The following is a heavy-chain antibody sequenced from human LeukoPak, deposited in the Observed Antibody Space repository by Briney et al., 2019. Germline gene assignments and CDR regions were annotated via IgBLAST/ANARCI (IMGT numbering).Heavy chain of an antibody. V-gene: IGHV2-5*02. Sequence: SGPTLVNPTQTLTLTCTFSGFSLSTSGVGVGWIRQPPGKALEWLALIHWDDDKRYTPSLKSRLTITKDTSKNQVVLTMTNVDPVDTAPYYCAHTTNLGYSYGVGFDYWGQGTLVTVSS. CDR3: AHTTNLGYSYGVGFDY. CDR2: IHWDDDK. J-gene: IGHJ4*02. CDR1: GFSLSTSGVG. D-gene: IGHD5-18*01.